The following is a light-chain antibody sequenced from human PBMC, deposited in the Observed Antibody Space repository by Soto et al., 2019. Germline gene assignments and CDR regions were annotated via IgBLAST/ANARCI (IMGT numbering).Light chain of an antibody. J-gene: IGLJ2*01. CDR1: SSDVGGYNF. CDR2: DVS. CDR3: SSYTSSTAVI. V-gene: IGLV2-14*01. Sequence: QSVLTQPASVSGSPGQSITISCTGTSSDVGGYNFVSWYQQHPGKAPKLMIYDVSNRPSGVSDRFSGSKSVNTASLTISGLQAEDEAYYYCSSYTSSTAVIFGGGTKLTVL.